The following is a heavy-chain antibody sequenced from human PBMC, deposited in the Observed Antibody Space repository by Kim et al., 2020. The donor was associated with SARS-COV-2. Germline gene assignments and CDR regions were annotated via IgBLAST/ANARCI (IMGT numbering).Heavy chain of an antibody. J-gene: IGHJ4*01. Sequence: SQTLSLTCAISGDSVSRNSAAWNWIRQSPSRGLEWLGRTCYRSKWYNDYAVSVKSRITINPDTSKNQFSLQLNSVTPEDTAVYYCARGHYDILTGYFFLFDYWGHGTLVTVSS. CDR2: TCYRSKWYN. D-gene: IGHD3-9*01. CDR3: ARGHYDILTGYFFLFDY. V-gene: IGHV6-1*01. CDR1: GDSVSRNSAA.